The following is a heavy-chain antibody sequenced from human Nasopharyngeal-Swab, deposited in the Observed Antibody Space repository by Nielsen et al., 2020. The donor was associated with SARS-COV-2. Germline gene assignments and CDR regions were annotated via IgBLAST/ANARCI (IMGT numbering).Heavy chain of an antibody. CDR2: ISWNSRSI. CDR3: ATLVATDGYSDY. CDR1: GFTFDDYV. D-gene: IGHD5-12*01. J-gene: IGHJ4*02. Sequence: SLKISCAASGFTFDDYVMHWVRQAPGTGLEWVSEISWNSRSIAYSDSVKGRFTISRDNAKNSLYLQMNSLTTEDTALYYCATLVATDGYSDYWGQGTLVIVSS. V-gene: IGHV3-9*01.